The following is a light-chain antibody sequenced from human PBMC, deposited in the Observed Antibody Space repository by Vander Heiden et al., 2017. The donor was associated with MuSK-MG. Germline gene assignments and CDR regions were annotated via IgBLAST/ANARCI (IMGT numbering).Light chain of an antibody. Sequence: QSALTQPASVSGSPGQSITISCTGTSSDAGSYNYVYWYQQHPAKAPKLMIYEVSNRPSGVSNRFSGSNSGNTASLTITGLQAEDEADYYCSSYTSSSTLYVFGTGTKVTVL. CDR1: SSDAGSYNY. J-gene: IGLJ1*01. CDR3: SSYTSSSTLYV. V-gene: IGLV2-14*01. CDR2: EVS.